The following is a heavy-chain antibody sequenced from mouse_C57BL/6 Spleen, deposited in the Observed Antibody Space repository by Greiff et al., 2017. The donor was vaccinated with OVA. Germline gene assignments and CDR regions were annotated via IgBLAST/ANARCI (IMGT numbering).Heavy chain of an antibody. CDR3: ARVYYGSSDRFAY. CDR2: IDPANGNT. D-gene: IGHD1-1*01. CDR1: GFNIKNTY. J-gene: IGHJ3*01. Sequence: VQLQQSVAELVRPGASVKLSCTASGFNIKNTYMHWVKQRPEKGLEWIGRIDPANGNTKYAPKFQGQATITADTSSNTAYLQLSSLTSEDTAIYYCARVYYGSSDRFAYWGQGTLVTVSA. V-gene: IGHV14-3*01.